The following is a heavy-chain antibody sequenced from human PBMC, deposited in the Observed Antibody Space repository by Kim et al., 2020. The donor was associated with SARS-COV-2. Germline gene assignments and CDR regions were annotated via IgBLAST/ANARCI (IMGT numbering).Heavy chain of an antibody. Sequence: ASVKVSCKASGYTFTSYAMHWVRQAPGQRLEWMGWINAGNGNTKYSQKFQGRVTITRDTSASTAYMELSSLRSEDTAVYYCARDSAKRGYSYVYYYYYGMDVWGQGTTVTVSS. CDR1: GYTFTSYA. J-gene: IGHJ6*02. V-gene: IGHV1-3*01. CDR3: ARDSAKRGYSYVYYYYYGMDV. D-gene: IGHD5-18*01. CDR2: INAGNGNT.